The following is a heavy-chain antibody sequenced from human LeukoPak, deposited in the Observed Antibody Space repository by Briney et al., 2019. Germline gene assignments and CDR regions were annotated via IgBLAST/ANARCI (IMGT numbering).Heavy chain of an antibody. D-gene: IGHD6-13*01. CDR1: GGSISSYY. V-gene: IGHV4-4*07. Sequence: SETLSLTCTVSGGSISSYYWNWIRQPAGKGLEWIGRIHTSGSTNYNPSLKSRVTMSVDTSKNQFSLKLSSVTAADTAVYYCAISSSWYYFDYWGQGTLVTVSS. J-gene: IGHJ4*02. CDR3: AISSSWYYFDY. CDR2: IHTSGST.